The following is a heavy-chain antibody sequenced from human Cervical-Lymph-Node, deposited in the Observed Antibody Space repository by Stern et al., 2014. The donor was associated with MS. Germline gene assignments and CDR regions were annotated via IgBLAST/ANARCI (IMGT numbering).Heavy chain of an antibody. V-gene: IGHV3-33*01. CDR2: IWYDGSNK. CDR1: GFTFSSYG. D-gene: IGHD2-15*01. J-gene: IGHJ4*02. CDR3: ARDRHDLGYCSGGSCYLPDY. Sequence: QVQLVQSGGGVVQPGRSLRLSCAASGFTFSSYGMHWVRQAPGKGLEWVAVIWYDGSNKYYADSVKSRFNISRDNSKNTMYLQMNSLRAEDTAVYYCARDRHDLGYCSGGSCYLPDYWGQGTLVTVSS.